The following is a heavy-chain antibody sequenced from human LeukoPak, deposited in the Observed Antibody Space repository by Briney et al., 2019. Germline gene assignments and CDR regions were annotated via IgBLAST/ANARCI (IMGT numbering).Heavy chain of an antibody. CDR1: GFMFSSYS. CDR3: ARALAWGSYSDY. CDR2: VSSSSSTYI. D-gene: IGHD3-16*01. V-gene: IGHV3-21*01. J-gene: IGHJ4*02. Sequence: NPGGSLRLSCAASGFMFSSYSMNWVRQAPGKGLEWVSIVSSSSSTYIYYADSVKGRFTISRDNAKNSLYLQMNSLRAEDTAVYFCARALAWGSYSDYWGQGILVTVSS.